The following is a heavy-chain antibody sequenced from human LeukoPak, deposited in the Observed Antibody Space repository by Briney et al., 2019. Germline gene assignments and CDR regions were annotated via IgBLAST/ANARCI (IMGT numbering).Heavy chain of an antibody. V-gene: IGHV3-23*01. CDR1: GFTFSSYA. CDR2: ISGSGGST. CDR3: AKDGMEEMIVPRLPYYFDY. D-gene: IGHD3-22*01. J-gene: IGHJ4*02. Sequence: GVSLRLSCAASGFTFSSYAMSWVRQAPGKGLEWVSAISGSGGSTYYADSVKGRFTISRDNSKNTLYLQMNSLRAEDTAVYYCAKDGMEEMIVPRLPYYFDYWGQGTLVTVSS.